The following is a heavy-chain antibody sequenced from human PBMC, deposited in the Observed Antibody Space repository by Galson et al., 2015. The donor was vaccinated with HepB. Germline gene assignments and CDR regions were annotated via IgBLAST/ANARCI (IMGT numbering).Heavy chain of an antibody. Sequence: SLRLSCAASGFTFSSYGMHWVRQAPGKGLEWVAVIWYDGSNKYYADSVKGRFTISRDNSKNTLYLQMNSLRAEDTAVYYCSGKTLSWFDPWGQGTLVTVSS. J-gene: IGHJ5*02. CDR1: GFTFSSYG. CDR3: SGKTLSWFDP. V-gene: IGHV3-33*01. CDR2: IWYDGSNK.